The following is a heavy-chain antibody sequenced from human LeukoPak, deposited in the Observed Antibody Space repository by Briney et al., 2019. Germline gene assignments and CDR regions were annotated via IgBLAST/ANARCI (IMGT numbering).Heavy chain of an antibody. Sequence: GGSLRLSCAASGFTFSSYDTHWVRHATGKGLEWVSAIGTAGDTYYPGSVKGRFTISRENAKNSLYLQMNSLRAGDTAVYYCARGVVINDAFDIWGQGTMVTVSS. CDR3: ARGVVINDAFDI. CDR1: GFTFSSYD. J-gene: IGHJ3*02. V-gene: IGHV3-13*01. D-gene: IGHD3-22*01. CDR2: IGTAGDT.